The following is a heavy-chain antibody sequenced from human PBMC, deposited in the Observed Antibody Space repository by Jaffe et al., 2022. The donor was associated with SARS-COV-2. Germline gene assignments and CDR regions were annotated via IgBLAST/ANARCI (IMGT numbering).Heavy chain of an antibody. CDR1: GFSLSTSGVG. Sequence: QITLKESGPTLVKPTQTLTLTCTFSGFSLSTSGVGVGWIRQPPGKALEWLALIYWNDDKRYSPSLKSRLTITKDTSKNQVVLTMTNMDPVDTATYYCAHRRKYQLLDWGDNWFDPWGQGTLVTVSS. V-gene: IGHV2-5*01. CDR2: IYWNDDK. D-gene: IGHD2-2*01. CDR3: AHRRKYQLLDWGDNWFDP. J-gene: IGHJ5*02.